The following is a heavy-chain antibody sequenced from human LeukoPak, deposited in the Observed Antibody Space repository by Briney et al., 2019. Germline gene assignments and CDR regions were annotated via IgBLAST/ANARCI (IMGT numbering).Heavy chain of an antibody. Sequence: SETLSLTCTVSGGSISSGDYYWSWIRQPPGKGLEWIGYIYYSGSTYYNPSLKSRVTISVDTSKDQFSLKLSSVTAADTAVYYCARGGYCSSTSCYPIYWFDPWGQGTLVTVSS. CDR2: IYYSGST. D-gene: IGHD2-2*01. J-gene: IGHJ5*02. CDR3: ARGGYCSSTSCYPIYWFDP. CDR1: GGSISSGDYY. V-gene: IGHV4-30-4*08.